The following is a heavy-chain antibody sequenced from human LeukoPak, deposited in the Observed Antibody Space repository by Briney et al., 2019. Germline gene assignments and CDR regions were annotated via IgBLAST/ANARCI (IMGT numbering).Heavy chain of an antibody. J-gene: IGHJ4*02. V-gene: IGHV3-66*01. CDR3: AREAATYGSGADPLDY. Sequence: GGSLRLSCAASGFTVSSNYMSWVRQARGKGLEWVSVLYSGGSTYYADSVKGRFTISRDNSKNTLYLQMNSLRGEDTAVYYCAREAATYGSGADPLDYWGQGTLVTVSS. D-gene: IGHD3-10*01. CDR2: LYSGGST. CDR1: GFTVSSNY.